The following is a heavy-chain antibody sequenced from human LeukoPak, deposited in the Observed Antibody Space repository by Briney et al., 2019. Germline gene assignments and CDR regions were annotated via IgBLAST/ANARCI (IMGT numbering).Heavy chain of an antibody. CDR1: GFTFSSYW. V-gene: IGHV3-7*01. Sequence: PGGSLRLSCAASGFTFSSYWMSWVRQAPGKGLEWVANVKQDGSEKYYVDSVKGRFTISRDNAKNSLYLQMNSLRAEDTAVYYCARDKSVATIGYYYYYMDVWGKGTTVTVSS. CDR2: VKQDGSEK. CDR3: ARDKSVATIGYYYYYMDV. J-gene: IGHJ6*03. D-gene: IGHD5-12*01.